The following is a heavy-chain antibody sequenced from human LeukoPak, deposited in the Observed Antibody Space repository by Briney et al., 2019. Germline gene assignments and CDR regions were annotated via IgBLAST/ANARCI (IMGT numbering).Heavy chain of an antibody. V-gene: IGHV4-34*01. Sequence: SETLSLSCAVYGGSFSGYYWSWIRQPPGKGLEWIGEINHSGSTNYNPSLKSRVTISVDTSKNQFSLKLSSVTAADTAVYYCARGRITMVRVFYAMDVWGKGTTVTVSS. CDR3: ARGRITMVRVFYAMDV. J-gene: IGHJ6*04. D-gene: IGHD3-10*01. CDR1: GGSFSGYY. CDR2: INHSGST.